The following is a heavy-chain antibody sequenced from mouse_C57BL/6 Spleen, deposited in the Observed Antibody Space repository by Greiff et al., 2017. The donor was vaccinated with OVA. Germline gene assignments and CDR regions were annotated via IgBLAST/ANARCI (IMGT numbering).Heavy chain of an antibody. V-gene: IGHV7-3*01. D-gene: IGHD1-1*01. J-gene: IGHJ4*01. Sequence: EVMLVESGGGLVQPGGSLSLSCAASGFTFTDYYMSWVRQPPGKALEWLGFIRNKANGYTTEYSASVKGRFTISRDNSQSILYLQMNALRAEDSATYYCARSPTYGSSPYAMDYWGQGTSVTVSS. CDR3: ARSPTYGSSPYAMDY. CDR2: IRNKANGYTT. CDR1: GFTFTDYY.